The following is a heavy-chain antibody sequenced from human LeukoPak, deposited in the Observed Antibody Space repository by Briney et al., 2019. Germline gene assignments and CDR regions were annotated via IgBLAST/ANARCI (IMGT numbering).Heavy chain of an antibody. CDR2: INHSGST. D-gene: IGHD6-6*01. V-gene: IGHV4-34*01. J-gene: IGHJ4*02. CDR3: ARVSSAYYFDY. CDR1: GGSFSGYY. Sequence: SETLSLTCAVYGGSFSGYYWSWIRQPSGKGLEWIGEINHSGSTNYNPSLKSRVTISVDTSKNQFSLKLSSVTAADTAVYYCARVSSAYYFDYWGQGTLVTVSS.